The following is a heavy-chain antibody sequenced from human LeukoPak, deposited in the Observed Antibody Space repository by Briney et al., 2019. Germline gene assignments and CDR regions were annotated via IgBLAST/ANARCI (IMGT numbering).Heavy chain of an antibody. V-gene: IGHV4-39*01. D-gene: IGHD2-2*02. CDR1: GGSISSSSYY. CDR2: IYYSGST. J-gene: IGHJ4*02. CDR3: ARLGACSSTSCYTGMDY. Sequence: PSETLSLTCTVSGGSISSSSYYWGWIRQPPGKGLEWIGSIYYSGSTYYNPSLKSRVTISVDTSKNQFSLKLSSVTAADTAVYYCARLGACSSTSCYTGMDYWGQGTLVTVSS.